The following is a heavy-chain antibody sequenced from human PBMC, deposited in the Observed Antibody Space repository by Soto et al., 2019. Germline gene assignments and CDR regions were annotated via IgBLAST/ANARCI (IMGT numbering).Heavy chain of an antibody. J-gene: IGHJ6*02. Sequence: SVKVSGKASVYTFTSYYIHCVRQAPGQGLEWMGGIIPIFGTANYAQKFQGRVTITADESTSTAYMELSSLRSEDTAVYYCAGPGPARDYYYGMDVWGQGTTVTVSS. CDR3: AGPGPARDYYYGMDV. CDR1: VYTFTSYY. CDR2: IIPIFGTA. V-gene: IGHV1-69*13.